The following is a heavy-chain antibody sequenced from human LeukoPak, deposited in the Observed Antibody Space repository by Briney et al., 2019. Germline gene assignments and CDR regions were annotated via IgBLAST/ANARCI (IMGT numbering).Heavy chain of an antibody. CDR3: ARDIVVVPAAINWFDP. D-gene: IGHD2-2*02. V-gene: IGHV1-46*03. J-gene: IGHJ5*02. CDR2: INPSGGST. Sequence: ASVKVSCKASGYTFTSYYMHWVRQAPGQGLEWMGIINPSGGSTSYAQKFQGRVTMTRHTSTSTVYMELSSLRSEDTAVYYCARDIVVVPAAINWFDPWGQGTLVTVSS. CDR1: GYTFTSYY.